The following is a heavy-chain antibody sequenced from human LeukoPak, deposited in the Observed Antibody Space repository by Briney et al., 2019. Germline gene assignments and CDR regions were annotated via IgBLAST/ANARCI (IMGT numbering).Heavy chain of an antibody. J-gene: IGHJ4*02. D-gene: IGHD3-10*01. CDR3: SLGAFGELLNPDYFDY. Sequence: ASVKVSCKASGYTITNNYMHWVRQAPGQGLEWMGVINPSGTGTNYAQKFQGRVTMTRDTSISTAYMELSRLRSDDTAVYYCSLGAFGELLNPDYFDYWGQGTLVTVSS. V-gene: IGHV1-2*02. CDR2: INPSGTGT. CDR1: GYTITNNY.